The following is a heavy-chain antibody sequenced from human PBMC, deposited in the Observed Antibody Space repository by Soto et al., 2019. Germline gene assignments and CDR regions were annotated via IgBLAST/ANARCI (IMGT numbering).Heavy chain of an antibody. Sequence: GESLKISCAASGFTFSSYAMSWVRQAPGKGLEWVSAISGSGGSTYYADSVKGRFTISRDNSKNTLYLQMNSLRAEDTAVYYCAKDHPPRYYGSGSYRGYWGQGTLVTVSS. CDR3: AKDHPPRYYGSGSYRGY. CDR1: GFTFSSYA. CDR2: ISGSGGST. D-gene: IGHD3-10*01. J-gene: IGHJ4*02. V-gene: IGHV3-23*01.